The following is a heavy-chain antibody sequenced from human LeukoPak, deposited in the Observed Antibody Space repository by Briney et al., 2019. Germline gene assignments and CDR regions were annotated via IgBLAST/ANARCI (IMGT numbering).Heavy chain of an antibody. CDR3: ARVVGYCSGDSRYPGAFDI. V-gene: IGHV1-2*02. D-gene: IGHD2-15*01. J-gene: IGHJ3*02. CDR2: INPNSGGT. Sequence: ASVKVSCKASGYTFTGYYLHWVRQAPGQGLEWMGWINPNSGGTNYAQKFQGRVTMTRDTSISTAYMELSRLRSDDTAVYYCARVVGYCSGDSRYPGAFDIWGQGTMVTVSS. CDR1: GYTFTGYY.